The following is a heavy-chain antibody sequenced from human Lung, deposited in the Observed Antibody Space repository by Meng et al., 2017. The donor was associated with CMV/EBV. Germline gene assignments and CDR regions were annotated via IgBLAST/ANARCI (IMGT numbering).Heavy chain of an antibody. Sequence: SXTLSLXCTVSGGSTSSSCYYWGWVRQPPGKGLEWIGSIYYSGSTYYNPSLKSRVTISLYTSKNQFSLKLSSVTAADTGVYYWARDYTYDVWSGQYGGERGFDPXGQGXLVTVSS. V-gene: IGHV4-39*07. J-gene: IGHJ5*02. CDR2: IYYSGST. CDR3: ARDYTYDVWSGQYGGERGFDP. CDR1: GGSTSSSCYY. D-gene: IGHD3-3*01.